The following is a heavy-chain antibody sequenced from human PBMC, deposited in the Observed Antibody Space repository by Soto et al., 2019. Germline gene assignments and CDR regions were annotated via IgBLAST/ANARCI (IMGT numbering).Heavy chain of an antibody. J-gene: IGHJ6*02. D-gene: IGHD1-26*01. CDR1: GFTFSSYS. Sequence: LRLSCAASGFTFSSYSMNWVRQAPGKGLEWVSYISSSSSTIYYADSVKGRFTISRDNAKNSLYLQMNSLRDEDTAVYYCARDREGWVGVAELYYYYGMDVWGQGTTVTVSS. V-gene: IGHV3-48*02. CDR3: ARDREGWVGVAELYYYYGMDV. CDR2: ISSSSSTI.